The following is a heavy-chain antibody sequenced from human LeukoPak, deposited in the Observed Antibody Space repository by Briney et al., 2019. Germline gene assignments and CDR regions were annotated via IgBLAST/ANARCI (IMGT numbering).Heavy chain of an antibody. V-gene: IGHV3-66*01. D-gene: IGHD1-1*01. CDR2: IYSCGST. Sequence: PGGSLRLSCAASGFTVSSNYMSWVRQAPGKGLEWVSVIYSCGSTYYADSVKGRFTISRDNSKNTLYLQMNSLRAEDTAVYFCAKEYGYDYNYFYSMDVWGKGTTVTISS. CDR3: AKEYGYDYNYFYSMDV. J-gene: IGHJ6*03. CDR1: GFTVSSNY.